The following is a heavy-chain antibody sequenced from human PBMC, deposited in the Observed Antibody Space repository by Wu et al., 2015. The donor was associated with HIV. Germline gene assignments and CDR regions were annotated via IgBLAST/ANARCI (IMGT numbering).Heavy chain of an antibody. J-gene: IGHJ4*01. CDR2: ISGYNANI. Sequence: QVHLVQSGAEVKKPGASVKVSCKASGYTFNRYGISWVRQAPGQGLEWMGWISGYNANIKYAQKFQGRVTMTTDTSTSTAYMELRSLRPDDTAVYYCARDRYYYESSGPYYFDHWGQERWSPSP. CDR3: ARDRYYYESSGPYYFDH. CDR1: GYTFNRYG. V-gene: IGHV1-18*01. D-gene: IGHD3-22*01.